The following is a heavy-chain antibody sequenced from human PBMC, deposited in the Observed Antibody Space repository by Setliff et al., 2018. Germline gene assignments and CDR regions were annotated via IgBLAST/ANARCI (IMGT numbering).Heavy chain of an antibody. J-gene: IGHJ4*02. CDR3: AKDTHYYSNTGYYCFDY. CDR1: GFYFDDYA. CDR2: ISWNSGGI. D-gene: IGHD3-9*01. Sequence: GGSLRLSCAASGFYFDDYAMHWVRPAPGKGLEWVSGISWNSGGIGYADSVKGRVTISRDNAKNTLYLQMNSLEAEDTAVYYCAKDTHYYSNTGYYCFDYWGQGALVTVSS. V-gene: IGHV3-9*01.